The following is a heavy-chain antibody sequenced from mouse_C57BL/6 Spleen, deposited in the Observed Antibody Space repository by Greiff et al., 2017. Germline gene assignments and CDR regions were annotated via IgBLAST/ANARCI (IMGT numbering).Heavy chain of an antibody. Sequence: EVKLMESGGDLVKPGGSLKLSCAASGFTFSSYGMSWVRQTPDKRLEWVATLSSGGSYTYYPDSVKGRFTISRDNAKNTLYLQMSSLKAEDTAMYYCARHEAYWGQGTLVTVSA. J-gene: IGHJ3*01. CDR1: GFTFSSYG. CDR3: ARHEAY. CDR2: LSSGGSYT. V-gene: IGHV5-6*01.